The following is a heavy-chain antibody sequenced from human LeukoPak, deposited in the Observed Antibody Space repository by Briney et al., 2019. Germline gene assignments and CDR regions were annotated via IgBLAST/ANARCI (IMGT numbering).Heavy chain of an antibody. D-gene: IGHD6-19*01. J-gene: IGHJ6*02. V-gene: IGHV4-59*08. CDR1: GGSISGYY. Sequence: PSETLSLTCTVSGGSISGYYWSWIRQPPGKGLEWIGYISYTGIANYNPSLKSRVTISVDTSKNQFSLKLSSVTAADTAVYYCARGYSSGWYETYYYYGMDVWGQGTTVTVSS. CDR2: ISYTGIA. CDR3: ARGYSSGWYETYYYYGMDV.